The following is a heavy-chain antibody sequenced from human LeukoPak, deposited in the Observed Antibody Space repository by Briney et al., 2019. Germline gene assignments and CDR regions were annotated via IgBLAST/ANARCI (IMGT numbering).Heavy chain of an antibody. V-gene: IGHV3-74*01. D-gene: IGHD1-26*01. CDR3: ARAFSGVGDAYDI. CDR1: GFPFSTYW. J-gene: IGHJ3*02. Sequence: GGSLRLSCGASGFPFSTYWMHWVRQAPGKGPVWVSRISSDGIDTNYADSVKGRFTISRDNAKNTLFLQMNSLRAEDTAVYYCARAFSGVGDAYDIWGQGTMVTVSS. CDR2: ISSDGIDT.